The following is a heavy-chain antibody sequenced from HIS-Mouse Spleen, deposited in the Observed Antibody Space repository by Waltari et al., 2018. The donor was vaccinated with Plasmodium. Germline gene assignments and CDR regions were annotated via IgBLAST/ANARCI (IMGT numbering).Heavy chain of an antibody. J-gene: IGHJ3*02. CDR3: ASKTTVTNHAFDI. Sequence: EVQLVESGGGLIQPGGSLRLSCAASGFTVSSNYMSWVRQAPGKGLEWVSVIYSGGSTYYADSVKGRFTISRDNSKNTLYLQMNSLRAEDTAVYYCASKTTVTNHAFDIWGQGTMVTVSS. CDR1: GFTVSSNY. D-gene: IGHD4-17*01. CDR2: IYSGGST. V-gene: IGHV3-53*01.